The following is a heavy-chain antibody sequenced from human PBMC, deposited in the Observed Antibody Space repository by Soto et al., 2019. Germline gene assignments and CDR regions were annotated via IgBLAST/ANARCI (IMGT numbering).Heavy chain of an antibody. V-gene: IGHV3-11*06. D-gene: IGHD6-13*01. Sequence: QVQLVESGGGLVKPGGSLRLSCAASGFTFSDYYMSWIRQAPGNGLEWVSYISSSSSYTNYADSVKGRFTISRDNAKNSRYLQMNSLRAEDTAVYYCAREDRYSSSWRQGYYYYGMDVWGQGTTVTVSS. CDR3: AREDRYSSSWRQGYYYYGMDV. CDR2: ISSSSSYT. J-gene: IGHJ6*02. CDR1: GFTFSDYY.